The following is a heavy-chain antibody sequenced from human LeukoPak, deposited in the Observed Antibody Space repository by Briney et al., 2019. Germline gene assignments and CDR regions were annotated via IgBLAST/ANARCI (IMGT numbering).Heavy chain of an antibody. CDR3: ARVCQGFFDL. Sequence: ASVKVSCKASGYTFTDYFLHWVRQAPGQGLEWMGRINPKRGDINYAQKFQGWVSLTWNTSISTAYMDLSSLSSDDTAIYYCARVCQGFFDLWGRGSLVTVSS. J-gene: IGHJ2*01. CDR1: GYTFTDYF. V-gene: IGHV1-2*04. CDR2: INPKRGDI.